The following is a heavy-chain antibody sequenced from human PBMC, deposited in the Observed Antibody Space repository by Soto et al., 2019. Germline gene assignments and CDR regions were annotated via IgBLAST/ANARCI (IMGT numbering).Heavy chain of an antibody. Sequence: TGGSLRLSCEGAGFTFSSYAMSWVRQAPGKGLQWVSVISGSGSSTLYADSVKGRFTVSRDNSKNTVYLQMNSLRAEDTAVYYWGKEALGANYYSYSGNEFWGQGTRVTVSS. J-gene: IGHJ4*02. CDR1: GFTFSSYA. D-gene: IGHD3-16*01. CDR2: ISGSGSST. CDR3: GKEALGANYYSYSGNEF. V-gene: IGHV3-23*01.